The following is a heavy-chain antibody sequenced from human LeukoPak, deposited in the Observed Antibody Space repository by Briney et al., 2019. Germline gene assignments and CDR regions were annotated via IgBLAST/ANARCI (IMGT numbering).Heavy chain of an antibody. Sequence: GRSLRLSCAASGFTFSSYAMHWVRQAPAKGLEWVAVIPYDGSIKYCADSVKGRFTISRDNSKSTLYLQMNSLRVDDTAVYYCVRGTGGYSYGYAYWGQGTLVTVSS. J-gene: IGHJ4*02. V-gene: IGHV3-30-3*01. CDR3: VRGTGGYSYGYAY. CDR2: IPYDGSIK. CDR1: GFTFSSYA. D-gene: IGHD5-18*01.